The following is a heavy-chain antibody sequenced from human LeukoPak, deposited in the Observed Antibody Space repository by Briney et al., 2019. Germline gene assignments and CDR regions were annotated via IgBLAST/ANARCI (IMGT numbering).Heavy chain of an antibody. V-gene: IGHV3-23*01. Sequence: GGTLRLSCAASGFTFSSYGMSWVRQAPGKGLEWVSAISGSGGSTYYADSVKGRFTISRDNSKNTLYLQMNSLRAEGTAVYYCARDLGDGYNFDYFDYWGQGTLVTVSS. CDR1: GFTFSSYG. CDR3: ARDLGDGYNFDYFDY. J-gene: IGHJ4*02. CDR2: ISGSGGST. D-gene: IGHD5-24*01.